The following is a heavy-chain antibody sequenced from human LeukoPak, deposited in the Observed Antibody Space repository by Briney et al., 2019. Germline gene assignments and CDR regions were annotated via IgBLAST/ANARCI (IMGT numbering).Heavy chain of an antibody. CDR2: ISSSGSTI. J-gene: IGHJ4*02. Sequence: GGSLRLSCAASGFTFSDYYMSWIRQAPGKGLEWVSYISSSGSTIYYADSVKGRFTISRDNAKNSLYLQMHSLRAEDTAVYYCARDKTSGLVWFGDSPGGYFDYWGQGTLVTVSS. D-gene: IGHD3-10*01. CDR3: ARDKTSGLVWFGDSPGGYFDY. CDR1: GFTFSDYY. V-gene: IGHV3-11*04.